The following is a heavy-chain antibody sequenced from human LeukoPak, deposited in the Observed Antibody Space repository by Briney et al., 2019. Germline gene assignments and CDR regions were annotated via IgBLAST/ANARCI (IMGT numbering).Heavy chain of an antibody. Sequence: GGSLRLSCVGSGFPFSNAWMTWVRPAPGKGLEWVSALSASGGTTYYADSVKGRFTISRDNSENTLFLQMNSLRAEDTAVYYCAKEPREYCSSTSCPNLFDAWGQGTLVTVSS. V-gene: IGHV3-23*01. CDR2: LSASGGTT. CDR3: AKEPREYCSSTSCPNLFDA. J-gene: IGHJ5*02. CDR1: GFPFSNAW. D-gene: IGHD2-2*01.